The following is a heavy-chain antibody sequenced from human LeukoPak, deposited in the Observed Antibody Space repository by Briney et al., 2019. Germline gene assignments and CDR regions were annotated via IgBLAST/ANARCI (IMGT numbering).Heavy chain of an antibody. CDR1: LDSLSINTAA. CDR3: ARSAEDLWFGESPPEYFQH. D-gene: IGHD3-10*01. V-gene: IGHV6-1*01. CDR2: TSYRAKWDN. Sequence: SQSPSLTSAMSLDSLSINTAASSCIRHPPTSCIELVGWTSYRAKWDNIYAVSVKSRITINPDTSKKQFALQLSSVTPEDTAVYYCARSAEDLWFGESPPEYFQHWGQGTLVTVSS. J-gene: IGHJ1*01.